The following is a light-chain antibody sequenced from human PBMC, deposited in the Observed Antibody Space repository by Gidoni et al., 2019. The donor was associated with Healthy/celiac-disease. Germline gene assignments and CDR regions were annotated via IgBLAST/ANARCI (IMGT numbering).Light chain of an antibody. CDR1: TGAVTSGHY. Sequence: QAVVTPEPSLTVSPGGTVTLTCGSSTGAVTSGHYPYWFQQKPGQAPRTLSYDTSNKHSWTPARFSGSLLGGKAALTLSGAQPEDEAEYYCLLSYSGARVFGGGTKLTVL. CDR3: LLSYSGARV. V-gene: IGLV7-46*01. J-gene: IGLJ3*02. CDR2: DTS.